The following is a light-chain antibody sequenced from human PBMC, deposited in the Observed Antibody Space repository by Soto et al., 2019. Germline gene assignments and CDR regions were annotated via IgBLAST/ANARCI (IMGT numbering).Light chain of an antibody. Sequence: QSVLTQPPSASGTPGQRVTISCSGSTSNIGSNYVYWYQHLPGTAPKLLIYTDNQRPSGVLDRFSGSKSGASASLAISGLRSEDEADYFCAAWDDNLRGYWVFGGGTKLTVL. V-gene: IGLV1-47*02. J-gene: IGLJ2*01. CDR2: TDN. CDR3: AAWDDNLRGYWV. CDR1: TSNIGSNY.